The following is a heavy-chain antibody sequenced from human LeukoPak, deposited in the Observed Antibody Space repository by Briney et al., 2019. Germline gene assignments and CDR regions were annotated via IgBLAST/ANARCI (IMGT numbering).Heavy chain of an antibody. CDR2: IIPIFGTA. CDR1: GGTFSSYA. J-gene: IGHJ5*02. Sequence: SVKVSCKASGGTFSSYAISWVRQAPGQGLEWMGGIIPIFGTANYAQKFQGRVTITADKSTSTAYMELSSLRSEDTAVYYCARDLSSGWYRNWFDPWGQGTLVTVSS. CDR3: ARDLSSGWYRNWFDP. V-gene: IGHV1-69*06. D-gene: IGHD6-19*01.